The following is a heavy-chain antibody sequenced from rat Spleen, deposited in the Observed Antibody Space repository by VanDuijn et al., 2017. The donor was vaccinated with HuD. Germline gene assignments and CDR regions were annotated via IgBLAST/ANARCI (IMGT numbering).Heavy chain of an antibody. V-gene: IGHV5S13*01. CDR2: ISIGGSST. CDR3: TSLSMDA. J-gene: IGHJ4*01. CDR1: GFTFSHYG. Sequence: EVQLVESGGGLVEPGGSLKVSCTASGFTFSHYGMAWVRQTPTKGLEWVASISIGGSSTYYGDSVKGRFTISRDDAKSTVYLQMNSLRSEDTATYYCTSLSMDAWGQGASVTVSS.